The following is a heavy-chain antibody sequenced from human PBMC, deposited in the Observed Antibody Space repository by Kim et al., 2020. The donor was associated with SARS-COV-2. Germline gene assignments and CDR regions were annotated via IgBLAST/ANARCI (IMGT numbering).Heavy chain of an antibody. V-gene: IGHV1-69*13. CDR3: ARTGTFGDYGDYVED. CDR1: GGTFSSYA. J-gene: IGHJ4*02. Sequence: SVKVSCKASGGTFSSYAISWVRQAPGQGLEWMGGIIPIFGTANYAQKFQGRVTITADESTSTAYMEVSSLRSEDTAGYYCARTGTFGDYGDYVEDWGQGTLVTVSS. D-gene: IGHD4-17*01. CDR2: IIPIFGTA.